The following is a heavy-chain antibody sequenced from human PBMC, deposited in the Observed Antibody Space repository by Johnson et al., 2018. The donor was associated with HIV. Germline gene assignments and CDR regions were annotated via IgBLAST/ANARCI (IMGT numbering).Heavy chain of an antibody. Sequence: EVQLLESGGGVVRPGGSLRLSCAASGFNFDDYGMSWVRQTPGEGLEWVSGISWNSGSIGYADSGKGRFTISRDNAKNSLYLQMNSLRAEDTALYYCALMRHPISTAARHAFDIWGQGTMVTVSS. CDR2: ISWNSGSI. CDR3: ALMRHPISTAARHAFDI. CDR1: GFNFDDYG. J-gene: IGHJ3*02. V-gene: IGHV3-20*04. D-gene: IGHD6-6*01.